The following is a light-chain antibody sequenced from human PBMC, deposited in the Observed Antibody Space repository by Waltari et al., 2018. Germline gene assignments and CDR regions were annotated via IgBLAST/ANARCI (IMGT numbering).Light chain of an antibody. V-gene: IGLV2-23*02. CDR1: RSDVGNYNL. Sequence: QSALTQPAPASGSPGQSLTIPCPGTRSDVGNYNLVPWYQQHPGKAPKLIIYEVSQRPSGVSNRFSGSKSGTTASLTISGLQAEDEADFYCCSYAGSGSSVVFGGGTKLTVL. CDR3: CSYAGSGSSVV. CDR2: EVS. J-gene: IGLJ2*01.